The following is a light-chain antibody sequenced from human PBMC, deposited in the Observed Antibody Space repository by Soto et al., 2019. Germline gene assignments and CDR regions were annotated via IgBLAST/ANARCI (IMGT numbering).Light chain of an antibody. Sequence: DIQMTHSHFSGFPSVGAPAPIFGRPSKGVAGYLACYQQKPGKAPKVLINAASSVQSGVPSRFSGSGSGTDFTLTISSLQPEDFATYFCQQANTFPITFGQGTRVDIK. CDR1: KGVAGY. CDR2: AAS. CDR3: QQANTFPIT. V-gene: IGKV1-12*01. J-gene: IGKJ5*01.